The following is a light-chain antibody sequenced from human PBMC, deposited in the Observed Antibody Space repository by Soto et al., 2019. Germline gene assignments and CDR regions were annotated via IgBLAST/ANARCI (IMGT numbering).Light chain of an antibody. J-gene: IGKJ1*01. CDR3: MQGTHWPWT. Sequence: DVVMSQSPLSLPVTLGQPASISCRSSQSLVFSDGNTYLHWFQQRPGHSPRRLIYKVSNRDSGVPDRFSGSGSGTDFTLKISRVEADDVGVYYCMQGTHWPWTFGQGTNVEI. V-gene: IGKV2-30*01. CDR2: KVS. CDR1: QSLVFSDGNTY.